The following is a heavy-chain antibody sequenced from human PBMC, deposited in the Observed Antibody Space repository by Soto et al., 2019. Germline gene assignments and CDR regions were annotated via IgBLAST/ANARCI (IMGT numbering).Heavy chain of an antibody. CDR1: GFTFSSYA. V-gene: IGHV3-23*01. D-gene: IGHD6-19*01. CDR3: AKGRLAVAAPYSWFDP. CDR2: ITGGGENT. J-gene: IGHJ5*02. Sequence: EVKLLESGGGLVQPGGSLRLSCAASGFTFSSYAMSWVRQAPGKGLEWVSSITGGGENTHYADSVKGRFTISRDNSKNTLSLQMNSVRVDDTAVYHCAKGRLAVAAPYSWFDPWGQGTLVTVSS.